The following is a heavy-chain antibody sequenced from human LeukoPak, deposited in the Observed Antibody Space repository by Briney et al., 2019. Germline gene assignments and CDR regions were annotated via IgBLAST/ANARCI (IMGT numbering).Heavy chain of an antibody. CDR1: GGSISSYY. CDR3: ARRAVGWASSGYYFDY. CDR2: IYYSGST. V-gene: IGHV4-59*08. J-gene: IGHJ4*02. Sequence: SETLSLTCTVSGGSISSYYWSRIRQPPGKGLEWIGYIYYSGSTNYNPSLKSRVTISVDTSKNQFSLKLSSVTAADTAVYYCARRAVGWASSGYYFDYWGQGTLVTVSS. D-gene: IGHD3-22*01.